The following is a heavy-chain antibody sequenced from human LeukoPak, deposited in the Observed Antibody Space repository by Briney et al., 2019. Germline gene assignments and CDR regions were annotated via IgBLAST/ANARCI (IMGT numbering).Heavy chain of an antibody. CDR2: ISSSSSHT. CDR1: GFTFSDYY. CDR3: ARDPSYQLLSADDAFDI. V-gene: IGHV3-11*06. Sequence: GGSLRLSCAASGFTFSDYYMSWIRQAPGKGLEWVSYISSSSSHTNYADSVKGRFTISRDNAKNSLYLQMNSLRAEDTAVYYCARDPSYQLLSADDAFDIWGRGTMVTVSS. J-gene: IGHJ3*02. D-gene: IGHD2-2*01.